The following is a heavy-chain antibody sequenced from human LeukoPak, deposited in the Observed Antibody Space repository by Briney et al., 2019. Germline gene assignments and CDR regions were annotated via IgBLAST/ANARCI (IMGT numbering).Heavy chain of an antibody. CDR3: AKDRGDYAPHFDY. D-gene: IGHD4-17*01. Sequence: GRSLRLSCAASGFAFSSYGMHWVRQAPGKGLEWVAVISYDGSNKYYADSVKGRFTTSRDNSKNTLYLQMNSLRAEDTAVYYCAKDRGDYAPHFDYWGQGTLVTVSS. J-gene: IGHJ4*02. V-gene: IGHV3-30*18. CDR2: ISYDGSNK. CDR1: GFAFSSYG.